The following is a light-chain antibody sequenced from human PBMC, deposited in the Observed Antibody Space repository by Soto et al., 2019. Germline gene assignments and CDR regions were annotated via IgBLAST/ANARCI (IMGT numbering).Light chain of an antibody. Sequence: EIVMTQSPATLSVSPGERATLSCGASQSVSSNLAWYQQKPGQAPKLLLYNPSTRATGIPARFSGSGSGTEFTLTISSLQSEDFAIYYCQQYDDWPLTFCGWTKVEIK. V-gene: IGKV3-15*01. J-gene: IGKJ4*01. CDR3: QQYDDWPLT. CDR1: QSVSSN. CDR2: NPS.